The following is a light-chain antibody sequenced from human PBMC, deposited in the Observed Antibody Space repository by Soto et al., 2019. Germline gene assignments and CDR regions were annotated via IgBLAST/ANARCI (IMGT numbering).Light chain of an antibody. CDR1: SSNIGSNT. CDR3: AAWDDSLNGPG. J-gene: IGLJ3*02. CDR2: SNN. Sequence: QSVLTQPPSASGTPGQRVTISCSGSSSNIGSNTVNWYQQLPGTAPKLLIYSNNHRPSGVPDRFSGSKFGTSASLAISGLQSEDEADYYCAAWDDSLNGPGFGGGTKLTVL. V-gene: IGLV1-44*01.